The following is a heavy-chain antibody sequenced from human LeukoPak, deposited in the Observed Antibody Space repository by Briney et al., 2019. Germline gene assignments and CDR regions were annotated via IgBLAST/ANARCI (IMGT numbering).Heavy chain of an antibody. D-gene: IGHD2-15*01. J-gene: IGHJ5*02. V-gene: IGHV1-2*02. CDR2: INPSSGGT. Sequence: GASVKVSCKASGYTFTGYYMHWVRQAPGQGLEWMGWINPSSGGTNYAQRFQGRVTMTRDTSISTAYMELSRLRSDDTAVYYCAREDIVVVVSFDPWGQGTLVTVSS. CDR1: GYTFTGYY. CDR3: AREDIVVVVSFDP.